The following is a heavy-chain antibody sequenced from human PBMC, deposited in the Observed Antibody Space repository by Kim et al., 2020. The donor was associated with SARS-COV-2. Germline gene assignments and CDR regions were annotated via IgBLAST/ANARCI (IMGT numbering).Heavy chain of an antibody. CDR2: ISYDGSNK. Sequence: GGSLRLSCAASGFTFSSYGMHWVRQAPGKGLEWVAVISYDGSNKYYADSVKGRFTISRDNSKNTLYLQMNSLRAEDTAVYYCAKSLDGSGSYDNLWGQGTLVTVSS. CDR1: GFTFSSYG. D-gene: IGHD3-10*01. V-gene: IGHV3-30*18. CDR3: AKSLDGSGSYDNL. J-gene: IGHJ5*02.